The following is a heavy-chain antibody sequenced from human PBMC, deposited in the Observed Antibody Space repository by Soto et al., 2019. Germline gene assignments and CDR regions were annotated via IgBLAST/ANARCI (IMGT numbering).Heavy chain of an antibody. CDR1: GGFFSTNC. CDR3: ARKGVDATGGAINF. CDR2: IDNRGRT. D-gene: IGHD2-21*01. J-gene: IGHJ4*02. Sequence: QVQLQQWGAGLVKPSATLSLTCAVHGGFFSTNCWMWIRQPPGKGLEWIGEIDNRGRTNYHPSLKSPVTVALGTSKSQVALKLTPVTAADTAVYYFARKGVDATGGAINFWGQGTLVTVSS. V-gene: IGHV4-34*01.